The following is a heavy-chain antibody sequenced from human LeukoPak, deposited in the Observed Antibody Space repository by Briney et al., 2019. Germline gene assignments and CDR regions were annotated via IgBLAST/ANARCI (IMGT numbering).Heavy chain of an antibody. D-gene: IGHD1-1*01. CDR2: INPASGGT. Sequence: ASVKVSCETFGYTFSDNYIHWVRQAPGQRLEWMGWINPASGGTNYVQKFRGRVTMTRDASIRTAYMELSRLTSDDTAVYYCARERRGNWNQDFDYWGQGTLVPVSA. CDR3: ARERRGNWNQDFDY. J-gene: IGHJ4*02. V-gene: IGHV1-2*02. CDR1: GYTFSDNY.